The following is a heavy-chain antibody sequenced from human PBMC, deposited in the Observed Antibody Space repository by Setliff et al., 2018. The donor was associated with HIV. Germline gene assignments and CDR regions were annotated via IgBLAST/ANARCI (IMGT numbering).Heavy chain of an antibody. D-gene: IGHD3-22*01. J-gene: IGHJ6*03. CDR1: GGTFSSYP. CDR2: IIPIFGTT. V-gene: IGHV1-69*13. CDR3: ARGRNYDSSGYGDYYYYMDV. Sequence: SVKVSCKASGGTFSSYPISWVRQAPGQGLEWMGGIIPIFGTTHYAQKFQGRVTVTADESTSTAYMQLSSLRSDDTAVYYCARGRNYDSSGYGDYYYYMDVWGKGATVTSP.